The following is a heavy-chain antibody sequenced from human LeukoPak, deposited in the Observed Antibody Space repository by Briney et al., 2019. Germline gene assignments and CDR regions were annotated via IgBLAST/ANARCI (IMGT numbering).Heavy chain of an antibody. CDR2: ISAYNGNT. V-gene: IGHV1-18*04. CDR1: GYTFTSYG. CDR3: ARENYGSGSYYVRDFDY. Sequence: ASVKVCCKASGYTFTSYGISWVRQAPGQGLEWMGWISAYNGNTNYAQKLQGRVTMTTDTSTSTAYMELRSLRSDDTAVYYCARENYGSGSYYVRDFDYWGQGTLVTVSS. D-gene: IGHD3-10*01. J-gene: IGHJ4*02.